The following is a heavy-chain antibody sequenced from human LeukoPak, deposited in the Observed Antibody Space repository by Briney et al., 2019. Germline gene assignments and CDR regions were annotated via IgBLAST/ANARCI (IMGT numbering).Heavy chain of an antibody. V-gene: IGHV1-24*01. Sequence: VKVSCKVSGYSLSELSMHWVRQAPGKGLEWMGGFDPEYGERIYAQKFQGRVIMTTDTSTSTAYMELRSLKSDDTAVYYCARENGVYYYGSGSYLLDYWGQGTLVTVSS. CDR3: ARENGVYYYGSGSYLLDY. CDR1: GYSLSELS. CDR2: FDPEYGER. D-gene: IGHD3-10*01. J-gene: IGHJ4*02.